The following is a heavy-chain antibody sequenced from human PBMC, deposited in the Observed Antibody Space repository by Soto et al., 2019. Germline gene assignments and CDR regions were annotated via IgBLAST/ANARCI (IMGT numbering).Heavy chain of an antibody. V-gene: IGHV3-23*01. CDR2: ISGSGGST. Sequence: GGSLRLSCAASGFTFSSYAMSWIRQAQGKGLEWVSAISGSGGSTYYADYVKGRFTISRDNAKNTLYLQMNSLRVVDTAVYYCSKMPLYDFWTGYYPREFEYRGQGALVTLSS. CDR1: GFTFSSYA. J-gene: IGHJ4*02. D-gene: IGHD3-3*01. CDR3: SKMPLYDFWTGYYPREFEY.